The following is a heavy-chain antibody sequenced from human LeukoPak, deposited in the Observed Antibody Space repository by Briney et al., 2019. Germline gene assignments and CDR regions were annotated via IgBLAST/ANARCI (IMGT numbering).Heavy chain of an antibody. CDR1: GFTLSSHW. CDR2: IPSSGSST. Sequence: GGSLRLSCAASGFTLSSHWMHWVRQAPGKGLEWISYIPSSGSSTYYADSVKGRFTISRDNAKKSLYLQMNSLRAEDTAVYYCARDTYFYDSSGYYYYYSMDVWGQGTTVTVSS. V-gene: IGHV3-48*04. J-gene: IGHJ6*02. CDR3: ARDTYFYDSSGYYYYYSMDV. D-gene: IGHD3-22*01.